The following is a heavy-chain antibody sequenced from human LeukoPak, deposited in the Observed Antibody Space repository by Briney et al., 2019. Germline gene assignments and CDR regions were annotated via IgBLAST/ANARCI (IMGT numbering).Heavy chain of an antibody. V-gene: IGHV4-38-2*01. CDR1: SYSITSGYY. J-gene: IGHJ3*02. CDR3: ARRHAFDI. Sequence: PSETLSLTCAVSSYSITSGYYWGWIRQPPGKGLEWIGSIYHTGSTYYNPSLKSRVTISVDTSKNQFSLELSSVTAADTAVYYCARRHAFDIWGQGTMVTVSS. CDR2: IYHTGST.